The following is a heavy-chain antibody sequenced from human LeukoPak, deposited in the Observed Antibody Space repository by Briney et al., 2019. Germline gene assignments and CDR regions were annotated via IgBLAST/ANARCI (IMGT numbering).Heavy chain of an antibody. V-gene: IGHV4-30-4*08. CDR3: AREGSSWPIDY. CDR2: IYYSGST. Sequence: SQTLSLTCTVSGGSISSGDYYWSWIRQPPGKGLEWIGYIYYSGSTYYNPSLKCRVTISVDTPKNQFSLKLSSVTAADTAVYYCAREGSSWPIDYWGQGTLVTVSS. D-gene: IGHD6-13*01. J-gene: IGHJ4*02. CDR1: GGSISSGDYY.